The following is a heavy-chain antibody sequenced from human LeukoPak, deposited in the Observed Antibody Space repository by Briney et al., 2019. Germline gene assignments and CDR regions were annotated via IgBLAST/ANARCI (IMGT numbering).Heavy chain of an antibody. CDR3: AKAASGSSYNYFDY. Sequence: GGSLRLSRAASGITISSYGMHWVRQAPGKGLDWVAVISYDGNYKYYADSVKGRFTISKDISKNTLYLEMNSLRAEDTAVYYCAKAASGSSYNYFDYWGHGTLVTVSS. CDR1: GITISSYG. D-gene: IGHD3-10*01. V-gene: IGHV3-30*18. J-gene: IGHJ4*01. CDR2: ISYDGNYK.